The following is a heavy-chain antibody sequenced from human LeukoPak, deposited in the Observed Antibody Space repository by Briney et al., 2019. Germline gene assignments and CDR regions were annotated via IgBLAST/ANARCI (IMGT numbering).Heavy chain of an antibody. D-gene: IGHD1-26*01. CDR3: AKVNLVGSTTFQH. J-gene: IGHJ1*01. CDR2: ISGDGGTT. CDR1: GFTFDDYA. Sequence: PGGSLRLSCAASGFTFDDYAMHWVRQTPGKGVEWVSVISGDGGTTYYADSVKGRFTISRDSSKNSLYLHMNSLRTEDTALYYCAKVNLVGSTTFQHWGQGTLVTVSS. V-gene: IGHV3-43*02.